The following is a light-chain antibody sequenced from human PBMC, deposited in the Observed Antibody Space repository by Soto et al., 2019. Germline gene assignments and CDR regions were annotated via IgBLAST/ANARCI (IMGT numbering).Light chain of an antibody. CDR1: SSDVGGYNF. CDR3: CSYASSYTLV. CDR2: DVS. J-gene: IGLJ3*02. V-gene: IGLV2-11*01. Sequence: QSVLTQPRSVSGSPGQSVTISCTGTSSDVGGYNFVSWYQHHPGKAPKLMIYDVSKRPSGVPDRFSGSKSGSTASLTISGLQAEDEADYYCCSYASSYTLVFGGGTKLTVL.